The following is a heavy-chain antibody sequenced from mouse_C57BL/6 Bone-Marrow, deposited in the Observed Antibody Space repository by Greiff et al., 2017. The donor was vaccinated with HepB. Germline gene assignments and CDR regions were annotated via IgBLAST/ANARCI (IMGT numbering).Heavy chain of an antibody. CDR2: IYPGSGNT. J-gene: IGHJ2*01. D-gene: IGHD2-5*01. CDR3: ARGYYSNFHYFDY. V-gene: IGHV1-76*01. Sequence: QVQLKQSGAELVRPGASVKLSCKASGYTFTDYYINWVKQRPGQGLEWIARIYPGSGNTYYNEKFKGKATLTAEKSSSTAYMQLSSLTSEDSAVYFCARGYYSNFHYFDYWGQGTTLTVSS. CDR1: GYTFTDYY.